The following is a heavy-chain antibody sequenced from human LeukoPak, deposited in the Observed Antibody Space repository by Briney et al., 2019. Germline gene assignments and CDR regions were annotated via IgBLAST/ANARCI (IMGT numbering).Heavy chain of an antibody. Sequence: ASVKVSCKASGGTFISYAISWVRQAPGQGLEWMGGIIPNFGTANYAQKFQGRVTITADESTSTAYMELSSLRSEDTAVYYCAREVRGFGEYYYGMDVWGQGTAVTVSS. CDR3: AREVRGFGEYYYGMDV. CDR1: GGTFISYA. D-gene: IGHD3-10*01. CDR2: IIPNFGTA. V-gene: IGHV1-69*01. J-gene: IGHJ6*02.